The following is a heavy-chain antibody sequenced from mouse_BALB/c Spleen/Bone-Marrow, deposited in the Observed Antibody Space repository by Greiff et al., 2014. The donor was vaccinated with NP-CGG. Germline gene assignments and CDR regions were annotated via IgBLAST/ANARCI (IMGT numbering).Heavy chain of an antibody. D-gene: IGHD1-1*01. V-gene: IGHV5-17*02. J-gene: IGHJ1*01. Sequence: EVKLVESGGGLVQPGGSRKLSCAASGFTFSGFGMHWVRQAPEKGLEWVAYISRGSSTIYYADTVKGRFTISRDNPKNILFLQMTSLRSEDTAMYYCARSGITTGSYWYFDIWGAGTTVTVSS. CDR2: ISRGSSTI. CDR3: ARSGITTGSYWYFDI. CDR1: GFTFSGFG.